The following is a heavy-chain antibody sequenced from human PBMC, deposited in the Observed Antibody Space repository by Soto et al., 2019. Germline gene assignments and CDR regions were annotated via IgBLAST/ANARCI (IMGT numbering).Heavy chain of an antibody. CDR3: AKDPVVNYYYYYGMDV. CDR2: ISGSGGST. Sequence: GGSLRLSCAASGFTFSSYAMSWVRQAPGKGLEWVSAISGSGGSTYYADSVKGRFTISRDNSKNTLYLQMNSLRAEDTAVYYCAKDPVVNYYYYYGMDVWGQGTTITVSS. D-gene: IGHD6-6*01. CDR1: GFTFSSYA. V-gene: IGHV3-23*01. J-gene: IGHJ6*02.